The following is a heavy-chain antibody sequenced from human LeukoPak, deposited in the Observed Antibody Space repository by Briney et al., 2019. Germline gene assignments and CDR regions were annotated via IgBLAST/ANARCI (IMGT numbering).Heavy chain of an antibody. CDR2: ISGSGGST. CDR1: GFTFSSYA. Sequence: GGSLRLSCAASGFTFSSYAMSWVRQAPRKGLEWVSAISGSGGSTYYADSVKGRFTISRDNSKNTLYLQMNSLRAEDTAVYYCAKLQWLVRNWYFDLWGRGTLVTVSS. V-gene: IGHV3-23*01. CDR3: AKLQWLVRNWYFDL. J-gene: IGHJ2*01. D-gene: IGHD6-19*01.